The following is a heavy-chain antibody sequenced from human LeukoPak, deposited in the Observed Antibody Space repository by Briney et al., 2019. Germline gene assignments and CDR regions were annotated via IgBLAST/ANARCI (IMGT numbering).Heavy chain of an antibody. CDR3: ARGHYGDTYGMDV. CDR1: GFTFSSYA. J-gene: IGHJ6*02. V-gene: IGHV3-23*01. CDR2: ISGSGGST. D-gene: IGHD4-17*01. Sequence: GGSLRLSCAASGFTFSSYAMSWVRQAPGKGLEWVSAISGSGGSTYYADSVKGRFTVSRDNAKHSLYLQMNGLRAEDTAVYYCARGHYGDTYGMDVWGQGTAVTVSS.